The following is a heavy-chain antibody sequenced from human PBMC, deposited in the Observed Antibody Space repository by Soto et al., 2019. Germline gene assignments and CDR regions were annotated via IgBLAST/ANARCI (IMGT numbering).Heavy chain of an antibody. CDR1: GFTFSTYW. J-gene: IGHJ4*02. Sequence: PGGSLRLSCAASGFTFSTYWMSWVRQAPGKGLEWVANIKQDGSEKYYVDSVKGRFTISRDNTKKSLYLQMNSLRAEDTAVYYCASRYLEYCSSASCSAPYDFWGQGTLVTVSS. V-gene: IGHV3-7*05. D-gene: IGHD2-2*01. CDR2: IKQDGSEK. CDR3: ASRYLEYCSSASCSAPYDF.